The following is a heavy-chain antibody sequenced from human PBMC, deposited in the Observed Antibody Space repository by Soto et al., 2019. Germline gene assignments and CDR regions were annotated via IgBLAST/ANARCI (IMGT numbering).Heavy chain of an antibody. CDR2: IYHSGTF. V-gene: IGHV4-4*02. CDR3: VRSVPAATWQYSGMDV. D-gene: IGHD2-2*01. J-gene: IGHJ6*02. Sequence: QVRLQESGPGLVEPSGTLSLTCAVSGDSVSSSSCWSWVRQAPGKGLEWIGEIYHSGTFNYNQSLASRVSVSVDKSRNQLSLNLKSVTAEDTAVYYCVRSVPAATWQYSGMDVWGQGTTVTVSS. CDR1: GDSVSSSSC.